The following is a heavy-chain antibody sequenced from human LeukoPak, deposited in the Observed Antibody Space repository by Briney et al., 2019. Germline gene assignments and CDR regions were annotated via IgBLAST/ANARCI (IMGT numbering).Heavy chain of an antibody. CDR2: IKQDGSEK. V-gene: IGHV3-7*01. D-gene: IGHD1-14*01. CDR3: ARLDPNRVLNY. J-gene: IGHJ4*02. CDR1: GFTFSSYW. Sequence: PVGSLSLSRAASGFTFSSYWMSLVRQAPGKGLERVANIKQDGSEKYYVDSVKGRFTISRDNAKNSLYLQMNSLRAEDTALYYCARLDPNRVLNYWGQGTLVTVSS.